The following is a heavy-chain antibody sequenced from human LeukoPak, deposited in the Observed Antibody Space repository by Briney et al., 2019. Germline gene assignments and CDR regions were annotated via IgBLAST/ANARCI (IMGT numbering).Heavy chain of an antibody. CDR2: ISGSGGST. V-gene: IGHV3-23*01. Sequence: GGSLRLSCAASGFIFSSYVMSWVRQAPGKGLEWVSGISGSGGSTYYADPVKGRFTLSRDNSKNTLYLQMNSLRAEDTAVYYCAKDLVTAMDYWGQGTLVTVSS. CDR3: AKDLVTAMDY. D-gene: IGHD5-18*01. J-gene: IGHJ4*02. CDR1: GFIFSSYV.